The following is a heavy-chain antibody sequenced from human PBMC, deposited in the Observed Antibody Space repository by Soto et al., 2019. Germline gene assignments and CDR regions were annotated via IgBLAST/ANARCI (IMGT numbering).Heavy chain of an antibody. CDR1: GFTFSGSA. CDR2: IRSKANSYAT. J-gene: IGHJ6*02. CDR3: TSLPTIFGVESYYYGMDV. Sequence: SGGSLRLSCAASGFTFSGSAMHWVRQASGKGLEWVGRIRSKANSYATAYAASVKGRFTISRDDSKNTAYLQMNSLKTEDTAVYYCTSLPTIFGVESYYYGMDVWGQGTTVTVSS. D-gene: IGHD3-3*01. V-gene: IGHV3-73*01.